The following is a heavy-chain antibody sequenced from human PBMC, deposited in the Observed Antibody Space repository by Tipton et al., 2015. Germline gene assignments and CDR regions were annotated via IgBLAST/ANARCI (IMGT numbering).Heavy chain of an antibody. CDR3: ARAMSYDFGGGYSYGMDV. D-gene: IGHD3-3*01. V-gene: IGHV1-2*02. CDR2: IDPSSGAT. J-gene: IGHJ6*02. CDR1: GYTFSSYD. Sequence: QSGPEVKKPGASVKVSCKASGYTFSSYDINWVRQAPGQGLEWMAWIDPSSGATKYAQKFQGRVTMTRDTSISTAYMELSSLRSEDTAVYYCARAMSYDFGGGYSYGMDVWGQGTTVTVSS.